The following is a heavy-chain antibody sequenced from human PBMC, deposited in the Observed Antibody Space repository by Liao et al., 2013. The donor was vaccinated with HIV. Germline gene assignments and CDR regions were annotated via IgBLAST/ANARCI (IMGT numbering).Heavy chain of an antibody. D-gene: IGHD6-19*01. J-gene: IGHJ4*02. V-gene: IGHV4-61*02. CDR3: ARELQGSGWSYLDY. CDR1: GGSISSGNYY. Sequence: QLQLQESGPGLVKPSQTLSLTCTVSGGSISSGNYYWSWIRQPAGKGLEWIGRIYTSGSTNYSPSLKSRVTISVDTSKNQFSLKLSSVTAADTAVYYCARELQGSGWSYLDYWGQGTLVTVSS. CDR2: IYTSGST.